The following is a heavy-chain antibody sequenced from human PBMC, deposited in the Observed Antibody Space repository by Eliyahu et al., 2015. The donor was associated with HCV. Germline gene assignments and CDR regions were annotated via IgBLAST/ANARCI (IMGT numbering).Heavy chain of an antibody. Sequence: EVQLVESGGGLVQPGGSLXLXCVASGFXXSSKYMXWVRQAPGKGLEWVSLIYAGGTTYYADSVRGRFTISRDNSKNTVYLQMNSLSPEDTALYYCAREGDYYDTRRQRCFDTWGQGTLVTVSS. V-gene: IGHV3-66*02. CDR2: IYAGGTT. CDR1: GFXXSSKY. D-gene: IGHD3-22*01. J-gene: IGHJ4*02. CDR3: AREGDYYDTRRQRCFDT.